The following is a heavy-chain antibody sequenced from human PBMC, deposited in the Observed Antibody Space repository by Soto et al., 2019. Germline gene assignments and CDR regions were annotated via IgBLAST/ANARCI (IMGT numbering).Heavy chain of an antibody. CDR2: IRGNGDPP. CDR1: GFTFISYC. CDR3: VKGRGGNNFDFCD. V-gene: IGHV3-64D*06. Sequence: CGSLRLSCSAAGFTFISYCIRLCRQSSGKGLEYVSGIRGNGDPPFYAGTVKGRFTISRDNSKNTLYLQMSRLSADDPAVYYCVKGRGGNNFDFCDWGQGALVTVSS. D-gene: IGHD3-3*01. J-gene: IGHJ4*02.